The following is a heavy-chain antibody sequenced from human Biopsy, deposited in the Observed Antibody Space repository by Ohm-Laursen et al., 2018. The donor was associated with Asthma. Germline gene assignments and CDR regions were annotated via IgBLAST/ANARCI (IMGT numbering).Heavy chain of an antibody. D-gene: IGHD3-9*01. CDR2: RPSFGPA. V-gene: IGHV1-69*01. CDR3: VVNYYDKDY. J-gene: IGHJ4*02. Sequence: GPSVSLSRKLSGDTFSSFGASWARQPPGQGFGWMAGRPSFGPAKFAHKFQGRVTITADVSARTAFMELHSLRTEDTALYFCVVNYYDKDYWGQGTLVTVSS. CDR1: GDTFSSFG.